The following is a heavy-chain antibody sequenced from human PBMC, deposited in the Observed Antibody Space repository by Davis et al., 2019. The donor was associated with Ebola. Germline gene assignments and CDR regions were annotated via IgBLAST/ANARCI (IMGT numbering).Heavy chain of an antibody. CDR3: ARGRYSSSWQINYYGMDV. Sequence: AASVKVSCKASGYTFTSYAMHWVRQAPGQRLEWMGWNNAGNGNTKYSQKFQGRVTITRDTSASTAYMELSSLRSEDTAVYYCARGRYSSSWQINYYGMDVWGQGTTVTVSS. CDR2: NNAGNGNT. CDR1: GYTFTSYA. V-gene: IGHV1-3*01. D-gene: IGHD6-13*01. J-gene: IGHJ6*02.